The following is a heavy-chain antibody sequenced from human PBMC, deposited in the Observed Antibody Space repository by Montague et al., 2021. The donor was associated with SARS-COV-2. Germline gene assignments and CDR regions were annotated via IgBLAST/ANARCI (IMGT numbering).Heavy chain of an antibody. CDR2: IFYSGSA. D-gene: IGHD3-22*01. CDR1: GGSISSDDYY. V-gene: IGHV4-30-4*01. Sequence: TLSLTCTVSGGSISSDDYYWSWIPQPPGKGLEWLGYIFYSGSAXYSPSLESRSTISIDTSKNQFSLRLTSVTAADTAVYYCARVRDSSGHDYWGQGTLVTVSS. CDR3: ARVRDSSGHDY. J-gene: IGHJ4*02.